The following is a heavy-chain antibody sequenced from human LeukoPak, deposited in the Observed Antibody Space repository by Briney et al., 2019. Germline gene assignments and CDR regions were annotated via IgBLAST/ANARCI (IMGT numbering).Heavy chain of an antibody. Sequence: SGTLSPTCAVSGGSISSSNWWSWVRQPPGKGLEWIGEIYHSGSTNYNPSLKSRVTISLDTSKNQFSLKLSSVTAADTAVYYCASVRRGFGESSKYYAYYYMGVWGKGTTVTISS. V-gene: IGHV4-4*02. CDR2: IYHSGST. D-gene: IGHD3-10*01. CDR1: GGSISSSNW. J-gene: IGHJ6*03. CDR3: ASVRRGFGESSKYYAYYYMGV.